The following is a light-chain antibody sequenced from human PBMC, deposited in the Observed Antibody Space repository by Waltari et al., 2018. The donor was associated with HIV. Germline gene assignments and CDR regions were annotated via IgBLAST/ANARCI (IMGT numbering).Light chain of an antibody. Sequence: SALTQPASVSGSPGQSITISCTGTSSDVGAYNIFSWYQQHPGKAPKFIIYEVNKRPSEVSIRFSGSKSGNTASLTISGLQAEDEADYYCCSYAGRSTLEVFGGGTKVTVL. V-gene: IGLV2-23*02. J-gene: IGLJ2*01. CDR2: EVN. CDR1: SSDVGAYNI. CDR3: CSYAGRSTLEV.